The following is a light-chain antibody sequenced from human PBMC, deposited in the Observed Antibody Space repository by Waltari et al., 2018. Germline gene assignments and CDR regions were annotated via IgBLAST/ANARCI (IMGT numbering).Light chain of an antibody. J-gene: IGKJ1*01. CDR2: GAS. Sequence: EIVLTQSPGSLSLSPGDRATLSCRASQSVRSNYLAWYQQKPGQAPRLLSYGASGRATGIPDRFSGSGSGTDFTLTISRLEPEDFAVYYCHQYGSSPRGAFGQGTKVEIK. CDR1: QSVRSNY. CDR3: HQYGSSPRGA. V-gene: IGKV3-20*01.